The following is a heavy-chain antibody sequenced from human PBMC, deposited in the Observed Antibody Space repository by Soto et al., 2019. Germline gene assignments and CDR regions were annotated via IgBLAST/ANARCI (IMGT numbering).Heavy chain of an antibody. V-gene: IGHV2-5*02. CDR2: IYWDDDK. CDR3: AHSPIGGWFDP. D-gene: IGHD3-16*01. CDR1: GFSLSTSGVG. Sequence: QITLKESGPTLVKPTQTLTLTCTFSGFSLSTSGVGVGWIRQPPGKALEWLALIYWDDDKRYSPSLKSRLTITKATSKNQVVLTMTNMDPVDTATYYCAHSPIGGWFDPWGQGTLVTVSS. J-gene: IGHJ5*02.